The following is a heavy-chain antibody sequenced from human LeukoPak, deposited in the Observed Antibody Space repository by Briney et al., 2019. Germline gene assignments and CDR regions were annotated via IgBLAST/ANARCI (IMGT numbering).Heavy chain of an antibody. CDR1: GYTFTSYY. CDR2: INPSGGST. V-gene: IGHV1-46*01. J-gene: IGHJ4*02. CDR3: ARGYCSGGSCYSVGYFDY. Sequence: ASVKVSCKASGYTFTSYYMHWVRQAPGQGLEWMGIINPSGGSTSYAQKFQGRVTMTRDTSTSTVYMELSSLRSEDTAVYYRARGYCSGGSCYSVGYFDYWGQGTLVTVSS. D-gene: IGHD2-15*01.